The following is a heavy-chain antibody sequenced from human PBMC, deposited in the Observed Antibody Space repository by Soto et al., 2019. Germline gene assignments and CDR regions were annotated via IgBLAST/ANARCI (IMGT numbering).Heavy chain of an antibody. D-gene: IGHD3-10*01. CDR2: INHSGST. CDR3: ARGRPGQRITMVRGAIISQP. CDR1: GGSFSGYY. V-gene: IGHV4-34*01. Sequence: LSLTCAVYGGSFSGYYWSWIRQPPGKGLEWIGEINHSGSTNYNPSLKSRVTISVDTSKNQFSLKLSSVTAADTAVYYCARGRPGQRITMVRGAIISQPWGQGTLVTVSS. J-gene: IGHJ5*02.